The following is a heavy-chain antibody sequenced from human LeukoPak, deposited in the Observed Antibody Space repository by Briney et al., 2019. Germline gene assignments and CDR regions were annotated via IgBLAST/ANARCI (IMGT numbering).Heavy chain of an antibody. Sequence: SETPSLTRAVYGGAFRWFYWGWGRPPPREGVEWIGEINHSGSTYYNPSLKSRVTISVDTSKNQFSLKLSSVTAADTAVYYCASGGDGYNLYYWGQGTLVTVSS. CDR1: GGAFRWFY. CDR3: ASGGDGYNLYY. J-gene: IGHJ4*02. V-gene: IGHV4-34*01. D-gene: IGHD5-24*01. CDR2: INHSGST.